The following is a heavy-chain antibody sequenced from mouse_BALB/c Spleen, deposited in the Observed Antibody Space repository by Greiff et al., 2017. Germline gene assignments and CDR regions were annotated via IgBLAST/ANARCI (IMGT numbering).Heavy chain of an antibody. J-gene: IGHJ2*01. V-gene: IGHV14-3*02. CDR3: ARGGNPYYFDY. CDR2: IDPANGNT. Sequence: EVKLVESGAELVKPGASVKLSCTASGFNIKDTYMHWVKQRPEQGLEWIGRIDPANGNTKYDPKFQGKATITADTSSNTAYLQLSSLTSEDTAVYYCARGGNPYYFDYWGQGTTLTVSS. CDR1: GFNIKDTY. D-gene: IGHD1-1*02.